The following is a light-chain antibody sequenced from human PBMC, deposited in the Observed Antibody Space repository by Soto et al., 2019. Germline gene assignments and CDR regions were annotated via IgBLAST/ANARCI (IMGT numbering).Light chain of an antibody. J-gene: IGLJ3*02. CDR2: EVS. Sequence: QSALTQPPSASGSPGQSVTISCTGTSSDVGGYNYVSWYQQHPGKAPKLMIYEVSKRPSGVPDRFSGSKSGNTASLTVSGLEVEEGADYYCSSYGGSNIYGVFGGGTTLPVL. V-gene: IGLV2-8*01. CDR1: SSDVGGYNY. CDR3: SSYGGSNIYGV.